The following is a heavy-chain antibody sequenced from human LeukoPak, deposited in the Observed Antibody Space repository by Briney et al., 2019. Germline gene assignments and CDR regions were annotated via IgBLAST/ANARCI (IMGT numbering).Heavy chain of an antibody. CDR3: AKDRVQWLDYYYYGMDV. J-gene: IGHJ6*02. V-gene: IGHV3-9*01. CDR2: ISWNSGSM. Sequence: GRSLRLSCAASGFTFDDYAMHWVRQAPGKGLEWVSGISWNSGSMGYADSVKGRFTISRDNAKNSLYLQMNSLRAEDTAVYYCAKDRVQWLDYYYYGMDVWGQGTTVTVSS. CDR1: GFTFDDYA. D-gene: IGHD6-19*01.